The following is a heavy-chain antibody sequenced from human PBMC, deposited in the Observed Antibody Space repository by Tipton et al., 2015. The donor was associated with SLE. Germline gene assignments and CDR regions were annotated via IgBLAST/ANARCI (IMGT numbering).Heavy chain of an antibody. D-gene: IGHD6-19*01. Sequence: TLSLTCTISGGSISSSDYYWGWIRQPPGKGLEWIGSMYYRESTYYNPSLESRVTMSLDTSKNQFSLKLSSVTAADTAVYYCARGSGLGYSSGWSFDYWGQGTLVTVSS. CDR1: GGSISSSDYY. V-gene: IGHV4-39*07. J-gene: IGHJ4*02. CDR2: MYYREST. CDR3: ARGSGLGYSSGWSFDY.